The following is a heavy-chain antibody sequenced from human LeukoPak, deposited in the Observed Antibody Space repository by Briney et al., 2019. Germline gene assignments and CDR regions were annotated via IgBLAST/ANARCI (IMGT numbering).Heavy chain of an antibody. V-gene: IGHV4-61*02. CDR1: GASISSDLYY. Sequence: SETLSLTCTVSGASISSDLYYWVWIRQPAGKELEWIGRVHTSGYTNYRPSLKSRVTISLDTSKNQFSLNLRSVTASDTAVYCAKSDYTKSWYDSWGQGTLVTVSS. J-gene: IGHJ5*01. CDR2: VHTSGYT. D-gene: IGHD4-11*01. CDR3: KSDYTKSWYDS.